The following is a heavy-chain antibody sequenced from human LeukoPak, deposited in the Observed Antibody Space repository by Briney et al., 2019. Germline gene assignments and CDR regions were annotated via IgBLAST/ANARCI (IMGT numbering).Heavy chain of an antibody. J-gene: IGHJ4*02. V-gene: IGHV1-8*01. D-gene: IGHD3-9*01. CDR3: ARVLYDIVTGDLLSFDY. CDR2: MNPNSGYT. CDR1: GYTLTSSD. Sequence: ASVKVSCKASGYTLTSSDTNWVRPATGQGREWVGWMNPNSGYTGYAQKFLGRVTVTRNTSISIAYMELSSLRSEDSSWYYCARVLYDIVTGDLLSFDYWGQGTLVTVSS.